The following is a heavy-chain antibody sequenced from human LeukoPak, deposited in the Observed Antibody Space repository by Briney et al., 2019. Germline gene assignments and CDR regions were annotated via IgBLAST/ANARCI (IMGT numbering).Heavy chain of an antibody. D-gene: IGHD3-10*02. CDR3: AELGITMIGGV. V-gene: IGHV3-30*04. J-gene: IGHJ6*04. CDR2: ISYDGSNK. Sequence: GGSLRLSCAASGFTFSSYAVHWVRQAPGKGLEWVAVISYDGSNKYYADSVKGRFTISRDNAKNSLYLQMNSLRAEDTAVYYCAELGITMIGGVWGKGTTVTISS. CDR1: GFTFSSYA.